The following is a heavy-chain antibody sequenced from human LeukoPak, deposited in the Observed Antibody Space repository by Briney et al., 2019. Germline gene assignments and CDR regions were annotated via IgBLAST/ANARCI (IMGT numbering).Heavy chain of an antibody. Sequence: SETLSLTCTVSGYSISSSYSWGWIRQPPGKGLEWIGYIYYSGSTNYNPSLKSRVTISVDTSKNQFSLKLSSVTAADTAVYYCARGGPVGYSYGYVVSWGQGTLVTVSS. D-gene: IGHD5-18*01. V-gene: IGHV4-59*01. CDR3: ARGGPVGYSYGYVVS. CDR2: IYYSGST. J-gene: IGHJ4*02. CDR1: GYSISSSYS.